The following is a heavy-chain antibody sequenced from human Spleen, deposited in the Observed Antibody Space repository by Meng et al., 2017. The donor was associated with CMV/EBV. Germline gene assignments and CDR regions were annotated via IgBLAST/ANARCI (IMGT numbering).Heavy chain of an antibody. CDR1: GFTFSDYY. J-gene: IGHJ3*02. V-gene: IGHV3-11*01. CDR2: IGPSGSSM. D-gene: IGHD3-10*01. CDR3: AREHFTGSGCALNI. Sequence: GSLKISCAASGFTFSDYYMIWIRQAPGEGLEWVSYIGPSGSSMNYADSVKGRFTISRDNAKNSLYLQMNSLRADDTAMYYCAREHFTGSGCALNIWGQGTMVTVS.